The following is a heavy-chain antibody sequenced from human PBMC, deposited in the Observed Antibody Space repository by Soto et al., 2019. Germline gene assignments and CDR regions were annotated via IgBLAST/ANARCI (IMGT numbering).Heavy chain of an antibody. CDR1: GFTFSSYG. V-gene: IGHV3-30*18. D-gene: IGHD2-15*01. Sequence: QVQLVESGGGVVQPGRSLRLSCAASGFTFSSYGMHWVRQAPGKGLEWVAVISYDGSNKYYADSVKGRFTISRDNSKNTLYLQMNSLRAEDTPVYYCAKDRDIVVVVAALQHWGQGTLVTVSS. J-gene: IGHJ1*01. CDR2: ISYDGSNK. CDR3: AKDRDIVVVVAALQH.